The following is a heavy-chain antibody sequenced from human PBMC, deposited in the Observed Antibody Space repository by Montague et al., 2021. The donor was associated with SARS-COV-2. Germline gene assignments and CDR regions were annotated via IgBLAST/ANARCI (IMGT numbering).Heavy chain of an antibody. CDR2: IKQDGSEK. J-gene: IGHJ6*04. CDR3: ARDFQSDSSGYYYYGMDV. D-gene: IGHD3-22*01. CDR1: GFTFSSYW. V-gene: IGHV3-7*01. Sequence: SLILSWSASGFTFSSYWMSWVRHAPGKGLEWVVNIKQDGSEKYYVDSVKGRFTISSDNAKNSLYLQMNSLRAEDTPVYYCARDFQSDSSGYYYYGMDVWGKGNTVTVSS.